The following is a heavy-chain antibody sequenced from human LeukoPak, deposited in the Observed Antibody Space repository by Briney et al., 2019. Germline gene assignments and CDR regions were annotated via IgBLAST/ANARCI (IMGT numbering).Heavy chain of an antibody. CDR3: AKNDYDTSYSAFDI. CDR1: GFTFSSYA. D-gene: IGHD3-22*01. J-gene: IGHJ3*02. Sequence: GGSLRLSCAASGFTFSSYAMSWVRQAPEKGLEWVSGIRGSGSSTYYADSVKGRFTISRDNSKNTLYLQMNSLRAEDTAVYYCAKNDYDTSYSAFDIWGQGTMVTVSS. V-gene: IGHV3-23*01. CDR2: IRGSGSST.